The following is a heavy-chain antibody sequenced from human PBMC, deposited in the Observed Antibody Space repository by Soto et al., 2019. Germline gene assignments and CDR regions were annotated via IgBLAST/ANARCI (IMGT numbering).Heavy chain of an antibody. V-gene: IGHV3-66*01. CDR3: ARISDSGYDWALAFDI. J-gene: IGHJ3*02. Sequence: GGSLRLSCAASGFTVSSNYMSWVRQAPGEGLEWVSVIYSGGSTYYADSVKGRFTISRDNSKNTLYLQMNSLRAEDTAVYYCARISDSGYDWALAFDIWGQGTMVTVSS. CDR2: IYSGGST. D-gene: IGHD5-12*01. CDR1: GFTVSSNY.